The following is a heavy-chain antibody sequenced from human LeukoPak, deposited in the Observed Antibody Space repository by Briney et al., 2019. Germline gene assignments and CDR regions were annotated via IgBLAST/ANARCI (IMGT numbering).Heavy chain of an antibody. J-gene: IGHJ4*02. V-gene: IGHV3-30*04. CDR3: ARDYDTLGGWFDY. CDR1: RFNFSIYA. Sequence: PGGSLRLPCTGSRFNFSIYAMHWVRQPPGKGLEWVAAISTDGRNTYYINSVKGRFTISRDNSKNTVFLQMNSLTKEDTAMYYCARDYDTLGGWFDYWGQGTLVTVSS. CDR2: ISTDGRNT. D-gene: IGHD2-15*01.